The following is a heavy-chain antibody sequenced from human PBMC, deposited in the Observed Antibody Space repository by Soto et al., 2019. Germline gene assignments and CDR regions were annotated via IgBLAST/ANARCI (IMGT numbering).Heavy chain of an antibody. V-gene: IGHV1-69*06. CDR3: VRAPSYSSGWYRWFDP. CDR1: GGTFTSYA. J-gene: IGHJ5*02. CDR2: IIPIFGTT. Sequence: QVQLVQSGAEVKKPGSSVKVSCKASGGTFTSYAISWVRQAPGQGLEWMGGIIPIFGTTNYAQNFQGRVTITADKSTSTAYMELSSLRPEDTAIYYCVRAPSYSSGWYRWFDPWGQGTLVTVSS. D-gene: IGHD6-19*01.